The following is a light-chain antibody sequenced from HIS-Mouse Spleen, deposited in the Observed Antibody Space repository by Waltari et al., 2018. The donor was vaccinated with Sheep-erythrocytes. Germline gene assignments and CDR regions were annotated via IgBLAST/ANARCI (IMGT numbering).Light chain of an antibody. V-gene: IGKV4-1*01. CDR3: QQYYSTLT. CDR2: WAS. J-gene: IGKJ4*01. CDR1: QRVLYSSNNKNY. Sequence: DIVMTQSPDSLAVSLGERATINCKSSQRVLYSSNNKNYLAWYQQKPGQPPKLVIYWASSRESGVPDRFSGSGSGTDFPLTLSSLQAEDVAVYYCQQYYSTLTFGGGTKVEIK.